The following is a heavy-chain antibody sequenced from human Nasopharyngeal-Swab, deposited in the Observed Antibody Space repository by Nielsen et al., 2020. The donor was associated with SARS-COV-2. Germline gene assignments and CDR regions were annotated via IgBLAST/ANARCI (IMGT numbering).Heavy chain of an antibody. J-gene: IGHJ4*02. D-gene: IGHD1-1*01. CDR2: ISTKTGAP. Sequence: ASVKVSCKASGYTFTSNVLNWVRQAPGHGPEYIGWISTKTGAPTYAQAFQGRFVISLDTSVSTTYLQISSLKADDTAVYYCARENQEYANIWIDYWGQGTQVTVSS. V-gene: IGHV7-4-1*02. CDR1: GYTFTSNV. CDR3: ARENQEYANIWIDY.